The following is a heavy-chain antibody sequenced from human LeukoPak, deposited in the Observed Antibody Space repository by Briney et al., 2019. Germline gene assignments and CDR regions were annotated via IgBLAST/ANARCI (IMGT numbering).Heavy chain of an antibody. D-gene: IGHD3-22*01. CDR1: GGSFSGYY. Sequence: TSETLSLTCAVYGGSFSGYYWSWIRQPPGKGLEWIGEINHSGSTNYNPSLKSRVTMSVETSKNQFSLKLSSVTAADTAVYYCARERYYYDSSGYLYYFDYWGQGTLVTVSS. CDR3: ARERYYYDSSGYLYYFDY. V-gene: IGHV4-34*01. CDR2: INHSGST. J-gene: IGHJ4*02.